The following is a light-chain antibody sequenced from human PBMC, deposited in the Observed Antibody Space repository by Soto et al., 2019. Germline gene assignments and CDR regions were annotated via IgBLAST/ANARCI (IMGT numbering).Light chain of an antibody. Sequence: QSVLTQPASVSGTPGQSITISCTGTSSDVGGYNYVSWYQHHPGKAPKLIIYDVTSRPSGVSIRFSGSKSDNTASLTISGLQPEDEADYHCSSYTTSNTRQIVFGTRTKV. CDR1: SSDVGGYNY. V-gene: IGLV2-14*03. J-gene: IGLJ1*01. CDR2: DVT. CDR3: SSYTTSNTRQIV.